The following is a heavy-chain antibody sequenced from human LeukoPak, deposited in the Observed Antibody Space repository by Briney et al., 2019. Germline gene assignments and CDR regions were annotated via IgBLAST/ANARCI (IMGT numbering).Heavy chain of an antibody. Sequence: PSETLSLTCAVYGGSFNDYYWSWIRQPPGKGLEWIGEINHSGSTNYNPSLKSRVTISVDTSKNQFSLKLSSVTVADTAVYYCARGVYCSGDSCYPYYYYYMDVWGKGTTVTVSS. CDR1: GGSFNDYY. V-gene: IGHV4-34*01. J-gene: IGHJ6*03. CDR2: INHSGST. CDR3: ARGVYCSGDSCYPYYYYYMDV. D-gene: IGHD2-15*01.